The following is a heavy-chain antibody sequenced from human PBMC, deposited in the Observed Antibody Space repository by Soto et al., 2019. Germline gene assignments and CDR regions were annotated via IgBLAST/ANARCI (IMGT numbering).Heavy chain of an antibody. CDR2: ISAYNSNI. CDR3: AIANYGDNDY. J-gene: IGHJ4*02. D-gene: IGHD4-17*01. V-gene: IGHV1-18*01. Sequence: QVQLVQSGAEVKKPGASVKVSCKAPGYIFPSCTISWVRQAPGQGLEWMGWISAYNSNIKDAQKFQGRFTMTTDTSTSTAYMELRSLTSDDTAMYYCAIANYGDNDYWGQGTLVTVSS. CDR1: GYIFPSCT.